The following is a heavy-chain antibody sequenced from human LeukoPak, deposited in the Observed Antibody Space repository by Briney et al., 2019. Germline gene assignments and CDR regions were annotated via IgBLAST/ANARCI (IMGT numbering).Heavy chain of an antibody. CDR1: GFTFSRYS. Sequence: PGGSLRLSCAASGFTFSRYSMHWVRQAPGRGLEYVSAIINNGGSTYYAKSVKGRFTISRDNSKNTLYLQMGSLRAEDMAVYYCARTSIAAREADYWGQGTLVTVSS. J-gene: IGHJ4*02. CDR3: ARTSIAAREADY. V-gene: IGHV3-64*01. CDR2: IINNGGST. D-gene: IGHD6-6*01.